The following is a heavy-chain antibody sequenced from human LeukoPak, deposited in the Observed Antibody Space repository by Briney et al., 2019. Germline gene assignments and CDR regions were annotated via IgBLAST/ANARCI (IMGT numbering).Heavy chain of an antibody. V-gene: IGHV3-21*01. Sequence: GGSLRLSCAASGFTFSSYSMNWVRQAPGKGLEWVSSISSSSSYIYYAGSVKGRFTISRDNAKNSLYLQMNSLRAEDTAVYYCARDSAGSYNWFDPWGQGTLVTVSS. J-gene: IGHJ5*02. CDR3: ARDSAGSYNWFDP. D-gene: IGHD3-10*01. CDR2: ISSSSSYI. CDR1: GFTFSSYS.